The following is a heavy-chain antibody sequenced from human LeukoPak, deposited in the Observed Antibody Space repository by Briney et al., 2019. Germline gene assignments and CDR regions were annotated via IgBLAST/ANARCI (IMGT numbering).Heavy chain of an antibody. J-gene: IGHJ4*02. CDR2: ISSSSSTI. CDR1: GFTFSSYS. D-gene: IGHD3-10*01. V-gene: IGHV3-48*01. Sequence: GGSLRLSCAASGFTFSSYSMNWVRQAPGKGLEWVSYISSSSSTIYYADSVKGRFTISRDNSKNTLYLQMGSLRAEDMAVYYCARARRYYGSGSYYKRGIFDYWGQGTLVTVSS. CDR3: ARARRYYGSGSYYKRGIFDY.